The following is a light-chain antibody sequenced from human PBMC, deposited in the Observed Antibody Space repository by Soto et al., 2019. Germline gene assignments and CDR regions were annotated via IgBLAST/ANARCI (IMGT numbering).Light chain of an antibody. J-gene: IGKJ3*01. V-gene: IGKV1-33*01. CDR2: DAS. CDR1: QDISNY. Sequence: DIQMTQSPSSLSASVGDRVTITCQASQDISNYLNWYQQKPGKAPKLLIYDASNLETGVPSRFSGXGSGTDXTFTIISLQXXDIATYYCQQYDNLLFTFGPGTKVDIK. CDR3: QQYDNLLFT.